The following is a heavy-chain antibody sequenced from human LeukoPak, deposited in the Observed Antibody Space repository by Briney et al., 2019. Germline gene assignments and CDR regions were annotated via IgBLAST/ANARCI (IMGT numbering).Heavy chain of an antibody. CDR3: ARDTMGATDY. CDR1: GFTFSSSW. CDR2: IKPDGSEK. Sequence: PGRSLRLSCAASGFTFSSSWMSWVRQAPGKGLEWVANIKPDGSEKYYVDSVKGRFTISRDNAKNSLYLQMNSLRAEDTAVYFCARDTMGATDYWGQGTLVTVSS. V-gene: IGHV3-7*01. J-gene: IGHJ4*02. D-gene: IGHD1-26*01.